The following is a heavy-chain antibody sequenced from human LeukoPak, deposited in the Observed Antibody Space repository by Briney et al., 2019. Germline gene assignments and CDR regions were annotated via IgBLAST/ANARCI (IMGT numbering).Heavy chain of an antibody. Sequence: SETLSLTCTVSGYSISSGYYWGWIRQPPGKGLEWIGSIYHSGSTYYNPSLKSRVTISVDTSKNQISLKLSSVTAADTALYYCARGFPYYDYVWGSYRSYYYYYYMDVWGKGTTVTVSS. J-gene: IGHJ6*03. V-gene: IGHV4-38-2*02. CDR2: IYHSGST. CDR3: ARGFPYYDYVWGSYRSYYYYYYMDV. D-gene: IGHD3-16*02. CDR1: GYSISSGYY.